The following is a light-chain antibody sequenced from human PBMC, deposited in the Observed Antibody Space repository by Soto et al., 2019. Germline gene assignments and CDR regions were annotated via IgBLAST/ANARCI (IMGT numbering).Light chain of an antibody. J-gene: IGKJ1*01. V-gene: IGKV3-15*01. Sequence: EIVMTRSPATLSVSPGEGATLSCRASQSVRINLAWYQQKPGQAPRLLIYGASTRATGTPARFSGTESGTEFTLTISSLQSEDFAVYYCQQYDNRPPWTFGQGTRVEIK. CDR2: GAS. CDR3: QQYDNRPPWT. CDR1: QSVRIN.